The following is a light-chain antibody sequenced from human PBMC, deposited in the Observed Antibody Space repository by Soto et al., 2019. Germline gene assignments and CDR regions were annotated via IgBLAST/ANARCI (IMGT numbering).Light chain of an antibody. V-gene: IGKV3-20*01. J-gene: IGKJ1*01. CDR1: QSVSIN. CDR2: RTS. CDR3: QQYDSSPRT. Sequence: EIVFTPSPCTLSLSPGERATLSCRASQSVSINLAWYQQKPGQAPRLLIYRTSNRATGIPDRFSGSGSGTDFTLTISRLEPEDFAVYWCQQYDSSPRTFGQGTKVDIK.